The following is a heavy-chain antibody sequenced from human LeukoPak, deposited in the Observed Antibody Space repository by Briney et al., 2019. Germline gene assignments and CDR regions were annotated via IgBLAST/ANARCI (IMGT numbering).Heavy chain of an antibody. Sequence: SETLSLTCTVSGGSISSSSYYWGWIRQPPGKGLEWIGSIYYSGSTYYNPSLKSRVTISVDTSKNQFSLKLSSVTAADTAVYYCAREGIAAAGRGVGYWGQGTLVTVSS. V-gene: IGHV4-39*07. CDR3: AREGIAAAGRGVGY. J-gene: IGHJ4*02. CDR1: GGSISSSSYY. D-gene: IGHD6-13*01. CDR2: IYYSGST.